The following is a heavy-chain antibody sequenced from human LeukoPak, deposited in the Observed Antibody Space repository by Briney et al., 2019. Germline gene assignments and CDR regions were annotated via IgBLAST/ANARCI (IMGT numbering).Heavy chain of an antibody. CDR3: ARENDYALDY. J-gene: IGHJ4*02. D-gene: IGHD4-17*01. Sequence: GGSLRLSCAASGFTFSSCGMHWVRQAPGKGLEWMAVIRYVGSDKYYADSVKGRFTISRDNSQNTMYLQMNSLRAEDTAVYYCARENDYALDYWGQGTLVTVSS. CDR2: IRYVGSDK. CDR1: GFTFSSCG. V-gene: IGHV3-30*12.